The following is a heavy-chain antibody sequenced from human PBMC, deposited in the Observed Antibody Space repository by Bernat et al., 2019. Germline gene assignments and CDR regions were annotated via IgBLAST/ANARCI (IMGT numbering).Heavy chain of an antibody. CDR1: GFTFSSYW. J-gene: IGHJ4*02. CDR3: ARVEMATDYCVNDY. D-gene: IGHD5-24*01. Sequence: EVQLVESGGGLVQPGGSLRLSCAASGFTFSSYWMHWVRQAPGKGLVWVSRINSDGSSTSYADSLKGRFTISRDNAKNTLYLQMNRLRAEDTAVYYCARVEMATDYCVNDYWGQGTLVTVSS. V-gene: IGHV3-74*01. CDR2: INSDGSST.